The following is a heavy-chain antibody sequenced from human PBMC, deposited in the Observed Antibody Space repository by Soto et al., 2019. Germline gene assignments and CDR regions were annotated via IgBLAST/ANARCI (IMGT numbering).Heavy chain of an antibody. V-gene: IGHV4-39*01. J-gene: IGHJ4*02. D-gene: IGHD2-15*01. Sequence: QLQLQESGPGLVKPSETLSLTCTVSGGSISSSSYYWGWIRQPPGKGLEWLGSIYYSGSTYYNPSLKSRVTISVDTSKNQFSLTLSSVTAADTAVYYCARRVVERTHAHFDYWGQGTLVTVSS. CDR3: ARRVVERTHAHFDY. CDR2: IYYSGST. CDR1: GGSISSSSYY.